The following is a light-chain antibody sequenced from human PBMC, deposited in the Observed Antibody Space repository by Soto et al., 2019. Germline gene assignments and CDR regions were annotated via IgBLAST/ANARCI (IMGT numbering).Light chain of an antibody. Sequence: DIPMTQSPSSLSASVGDRVTITCRASQSITSYLNWSQQKPGKAPKLLIHAASSLDSGVPSRFSGSGSGTDVTLTISSLQPEESETDYCQQGYSIPVTFGQGTKVEIK. J-gene: IGKJ2*01. CDR2: AAS. V-gene: IGKV1-39*01. CDR1: QSITSY. CDR3: QQGYSIPVT.